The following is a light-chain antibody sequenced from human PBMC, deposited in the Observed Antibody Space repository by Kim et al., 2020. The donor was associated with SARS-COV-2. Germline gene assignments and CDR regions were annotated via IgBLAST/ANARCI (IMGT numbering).Light chain of an antibody. V-gene: IGLV3-19*01. CDR3: NTRDSSGNRV. CDR1: GLRSYY. J-gene: IGLJ1*01. CDR2: GKN. Sequence: VALGQTVRITCQGGGLRSYYASWYQQKPGQAPVLVIYGKNNRPSGIPDRFSGSSSGDTASLTITGAQAEDEADYYCNTRDSSGNRVFGTGTKVTVL.